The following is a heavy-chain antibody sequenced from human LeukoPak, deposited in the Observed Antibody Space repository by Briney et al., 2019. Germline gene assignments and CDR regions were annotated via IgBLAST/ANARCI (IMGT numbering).Heavy chain of an antibody. CDR3: ARAGSTNSWFDP. CDR1: GFTFSDCY. V-gene: IGHV3-11*04. D-gene: IGHD2-2*01. J-gene: IGHJ5*02. Sequence: GGSLRLSCAASGFTFSDCYMSWIRQAPGKGLEWVSYISSSGSTIYYADSVTGRFTISRDNAKNSLYLQMNSLRAEDTAVYYCARAGSTNSWFDPWGQGTLVIVSS. CDR2: ISSSGSTI.